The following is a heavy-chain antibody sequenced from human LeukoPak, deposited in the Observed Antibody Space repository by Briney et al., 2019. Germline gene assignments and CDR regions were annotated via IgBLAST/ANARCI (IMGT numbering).Heavy chain of an antibody. CDR3: AKDGLAYCGGDCPGAFDI. D-gene: IGHD2-21*02. CDR1: GFTFSSYG. CDR2: ISYDGSNK. V-gene: IGHV3-30*18. J-gene: IGHJ3*02. Sequence: GRSLRLSCAASGFTFSSYGMHWVRQAPGKGLEWVAVISYDGSNKYYADSVKGRFTISRDNSKNTLYLQMNSLRAEDTAVYYCAKDGLAYCGGDCPGAFDIWGQGTMVTVSS.